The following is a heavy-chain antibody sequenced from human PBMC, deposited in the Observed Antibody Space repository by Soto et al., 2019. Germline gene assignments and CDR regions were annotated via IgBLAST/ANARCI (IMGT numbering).Heavy chain of an antibody. D-gene: IGHD4-4*01. V-gene: IGHV4-59*01. CDR3: AREGRVDYSNDYYYYYMDV. CDR1: GGSISSYY. Sequence: SETLSLTCTVSGGSISSYYWSWIRQPPGKGLEWIGYIYYSGSTNYNPSLKSRVTISVDTSKNQFSLKLSSVTAADTAVYYCAREGRVDYSNDYYYYYMDVWGKGTTVTVSS. J-gene: IGHJ6*03. CDR2: IYYSGST.